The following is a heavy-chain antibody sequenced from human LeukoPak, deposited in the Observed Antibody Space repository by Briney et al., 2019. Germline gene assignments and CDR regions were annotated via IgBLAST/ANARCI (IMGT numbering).Heavy chain of an antibody. CDR2: IYYSGST. Sequence: SETLSLTCTVSGGSISSYHWSWIRQPPGKGLEWIGYIYYSGSTNYNPSLKSRITISVDTSKNQFSLKLSSVTAADTAVYYCARGMSSGWVVLGWFDPWGQGTLVTVSS. J-gene: IGHJ5*02. V-gene: IGHV4-59*08. CDR1: GGSISSYH. CDR3: ARGMSSGWVVLGWFDP. D-gene: IGHD6-19*01.